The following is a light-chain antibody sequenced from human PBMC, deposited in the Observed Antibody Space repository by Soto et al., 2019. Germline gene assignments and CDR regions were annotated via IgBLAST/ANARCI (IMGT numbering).Light chain of an antibody. V-gene: IGKV1-5*01. CDR2: DAS. CDR1: QTISSW. J-gene: IGKJ1*01. Sequence: DIQMTQSPSTLSGSVGDRVTITCLASQTISSWLAWYQQKPGKAPELLIYDASNLETGVPSRFSGSGSGTEFTLTISSLQPDDFATYYCQQYNSYSWTFGQGTKVDIK. CDR3: QQYNSYSWT.